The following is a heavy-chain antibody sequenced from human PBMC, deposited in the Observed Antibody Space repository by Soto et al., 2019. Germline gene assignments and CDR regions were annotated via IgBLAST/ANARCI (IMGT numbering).Heavy chain of an antibody. J-gene: IGHJ4*02. CDR3: ARLNFASEDY. CDR1: GYTFTSYG. Sequence: QVQLVQSGAEVKKPGASVKVSCKTSGYTFTSYGISWVRQAPGQGLEWLGWISAYSGDTVYAQKLQGRVTVTTDTSTSTAYMELRSLRSDDTAVYSCARLNFASEDYWGQGTLVTVSS. D-gene: IGHD3-10*01. CDR2: ISAYSGDT. V-gene: IGHV1-18*04.